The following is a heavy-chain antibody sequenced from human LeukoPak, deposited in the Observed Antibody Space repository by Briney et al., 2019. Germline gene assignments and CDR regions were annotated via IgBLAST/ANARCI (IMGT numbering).Heavy chain of an antibody. D-gene: IGHD3-9*01. CDR2: VSGSGSSA. V-gene: IGHV3-23*01. Sequence: GGSLRLSCATSGFTFSSYAMSWVRQAPGKGLEWVSVVSGSGSSAYYADSVKGRFTISRDNSKNTLYLQMNSLRAEDTAVYFCAKAQRTIRQYFYDGMDVWGQGATVTVSS. CDR1: GFTFSSYA. CDR3: AKAQRTIRQYFYDGMDV. J-gene: IGHJ6*02.